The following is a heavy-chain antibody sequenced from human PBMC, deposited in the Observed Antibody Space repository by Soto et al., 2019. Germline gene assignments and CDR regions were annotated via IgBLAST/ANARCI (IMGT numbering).Heavy chain of an antibody. CDR1: GYLFTNYW. V-gene: IGHV5-51*03. D-gene: IGHD6-13*01. Sequence: PGESLKISCKGSGYLFTNYWIGWVRQLPGKGLEWMGIIYPGDSDTKYNPSFQGQVTISVDKSISTAYLQWSSLKASDTAMYYCARIWEMATVAACDYWGQGTLVTVSS. J-gene: IGHJ4*02. CDR3: ARIWEMATVAACDY. CDR2: IYPGDSDT.